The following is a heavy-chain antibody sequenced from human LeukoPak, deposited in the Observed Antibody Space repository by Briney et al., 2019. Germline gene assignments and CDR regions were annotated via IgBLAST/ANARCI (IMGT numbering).Heavy chain of an antibody. CDR1: GYTFTSYG. J-gene: IGHJ4*02. CDR2: IIPIFGTA. CDR3: ATSRTSYGVGFDY. V-gene: IGHV1-69*05. Sequence: SVKVSCKASGYTFTSYGISWVRQAPGQGHEWMGRIIPIFGTANYAQKFQGRVTITTDESTSTAYMELSSLRSEDTAVYYCATSRTSYGVGFDYWGQGTLVTVSS. D-gene: IGHD4-17*01.